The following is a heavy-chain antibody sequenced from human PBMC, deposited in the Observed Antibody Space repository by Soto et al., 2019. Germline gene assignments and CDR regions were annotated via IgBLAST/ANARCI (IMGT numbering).Heavy chain of an antibody. CDR3: ARDAKDSSALLDY. D-gene: IGHD6-19*01. Sequence: ASVKVSCKASGHTFTGYYIHWVRQAPGQGLEWLGIIDRSGRSANYAQKFQGRVTMTRDTSTSTVYMELSSLTSEDTAVYYCARDAKDSSALLDYWGQGTLVTGSA. J-gene: IGHJ4*02. V-gene: IGHV1-46*01. CDR1: GHTFTGYY. CDR2: IDRSGRSA.